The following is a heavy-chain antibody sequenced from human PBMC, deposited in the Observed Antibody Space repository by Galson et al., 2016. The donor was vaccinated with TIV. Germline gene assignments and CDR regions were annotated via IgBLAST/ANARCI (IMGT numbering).Heavy chain of an antibody. CDR1: GASVSSDAYH. Sequence: ETLSLTCSVSGASVSSDAYHWSWIRQPPGKGLEWLGKADGGTINYNPSLKSRLTISTDTSKNEFSLRLTSVTAADRAAYICVTYNVGGGGEGYWGQGMLVTVST. V-gene: IGHV4-61*08. J-gene: IGHJ4*02. D-gene: IGHD3-16*01. CDR3: VTYNVGGGGEGY. CDR2: ADGGTI.